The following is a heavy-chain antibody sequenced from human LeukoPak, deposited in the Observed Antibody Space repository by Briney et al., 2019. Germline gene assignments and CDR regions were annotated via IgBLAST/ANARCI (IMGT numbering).Heavy chain of an antibody. J-gene: IGHJ6*02. D-gene: IGHD2-2*01. CDR2: MNPNSGNT. Sequence: ASVKVSCKASGYTFTSYDINWVRQAPGQGLEWMGWMNPNSGNTGYAQKFQGRVTMTRNTSISTAYMELSSLRSEDTAVYYCARSSSTSWTHYYYYGMDVWGQGTTVTVSS. CDR3: ARSSSTSWTHYYYYGMDV. CDR1: GYTFTSYD. V-gene: IGHV1-8*01.